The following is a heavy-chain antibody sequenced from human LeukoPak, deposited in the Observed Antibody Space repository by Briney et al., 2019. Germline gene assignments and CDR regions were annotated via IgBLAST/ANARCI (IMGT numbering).Heavy chain of an antibody. J-gene: IGHJ2*01. CDR2: IYYSGST. CDR1: GDSINSYY. D-gene: IGHD1-26*01. CDR3: ARYRNIVGATFRFFDL. V-gene: IGHV4-59*01. Sequence: SETLSLTCTVSGDSINSYYWSWIRQTPGKGLEWIGYIYYSGSTNYNPSLKSRVTISVDTSKNQFPLKLSSVTAADTAVYYCARYRNIVGATFRFFDLWGRGTLVTVSS.